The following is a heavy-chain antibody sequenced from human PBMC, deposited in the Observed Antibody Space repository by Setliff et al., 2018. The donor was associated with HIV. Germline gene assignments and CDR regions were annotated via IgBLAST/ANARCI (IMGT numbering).Heavy chain of an antibody. CDR1: GGSFSGYH. CDR3: ARGKGGLVGPAEFDY. V-gene: IGHV4-34*01. D-gene: IGHD1-26*01. CDR2: INHTGNT. Sequence: SETLSLTCAVYGGSFSGYHWNWIRQFPGKGLEWIGEINHTGNTQYNPSLKNRVTMSEETSKNQFSLKSKSVTAADTAIYFCARGKGGLVGPAEFDYWGPGTLVTVSS. J-gene: IGHJ4*02.